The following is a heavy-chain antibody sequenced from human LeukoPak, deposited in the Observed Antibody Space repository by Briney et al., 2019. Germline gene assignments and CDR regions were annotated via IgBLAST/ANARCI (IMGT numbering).Heavy chain of an antibody. V-gene: IGHV4-39*01. D-gene: IGHD3-10*01. CDR1: DDAISTTAYY. CDR3: ARHFRFIGFGELLAFDT. J-gene: IGHJ4*02. Sequence: SETLSLTCSVSDDAISTTAYYWGWVRQSPGKGLEWIGSIFYNGDTYYDPSLKSRISISIDTSKNQFSLNLSSMTAADSGVYYCARHFRFIGFGELLAFDTWGQGTRVIVSS. CDR2: IFYNGDT.